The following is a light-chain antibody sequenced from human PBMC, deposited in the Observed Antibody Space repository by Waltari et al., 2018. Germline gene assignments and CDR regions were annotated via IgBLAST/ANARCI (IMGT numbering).Light chain of an antibody. CDR3: ATWDDSLNGPV. J-gene: IGLJ2*01. Sequence: QSVLTQPPAASATPGQRVTISCSGSNSNIGRNTVNWYQQLPGPAPQLIVYNNFQRPSGVPDRYSASKSGTSASLAILGVRPEDEADYYCATWDDSLNGPVFGGGTKLTVL. V-gene: IGLV1-44*01. CDR2: NNF. CDR1: NSNIGRNT.